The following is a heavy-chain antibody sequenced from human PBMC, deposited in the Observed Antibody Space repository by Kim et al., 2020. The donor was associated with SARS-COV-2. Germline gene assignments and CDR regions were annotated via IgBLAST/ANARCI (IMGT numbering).Heavy chain of an antibody. Sequence: AQKLQGRVTMTTDTSTSTAYMELRSLRSDDTAVYYCARVDYDYVWGSYDYWGQGTLVTVSS. CDR3: ARVDYDYVWGSYDY. V-gene: IGHV1-18*01. D-gene: IGHD3-16*01. J-gene: IGHJ4*02.